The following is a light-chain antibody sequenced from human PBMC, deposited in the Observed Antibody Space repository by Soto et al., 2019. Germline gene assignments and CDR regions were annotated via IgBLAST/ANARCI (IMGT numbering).Light chain of an antibody. CDR2: NTS. Sequence: EIVMTQSPATLSMSPGERATLSCRASQSVSINLAWYQQKPGQAPRLLIYNTSTRGTGIPARFSGSGSGTEFTLTISSLQSEDFAVYYCQQYNNWPRTFGPGTKVDIK. CDR1: QSVSIN. J-gene: IGKJ1*01. V-gene: IGKV3-15*01. CDR3: QQYNNWPRT.